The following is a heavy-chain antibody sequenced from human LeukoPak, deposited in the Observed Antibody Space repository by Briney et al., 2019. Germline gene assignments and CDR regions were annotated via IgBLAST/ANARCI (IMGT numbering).Heavy chain of an antibody. D-gene: IGHD3-22*01. CDR1: GGSISSSSYY. CDR3: ARPRWDYDSSGHIDP. CDR2: IYYSGST. J-gene: IGHJ5*02. Sequence: SETLSLTCTVSGGSISSSSYYWGWIRQPPGKGLEWTGSIYYSGSTYYNPSLKSRVTISVDTSKSQFSLKLSSVTAADTAVYYCARPRWDYDSSGHIDPWGQGTLVTVSS. V-gene: IGHV4-39*07.